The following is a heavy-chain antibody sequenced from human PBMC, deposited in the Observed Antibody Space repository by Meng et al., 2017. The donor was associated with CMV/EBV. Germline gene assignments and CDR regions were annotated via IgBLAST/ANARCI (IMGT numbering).Heavy chain of an antibody. CDR3: ARDSSGYDFWSGYYTGLFDY. J-gene: IGHJ4*02. V-gene: IGHV3-30-3*01. CDR1: GFTFSSYA. CDR2: ISYDGSNK. Sequence: GGSLRLSCAASGFTFSSYAMHWVRQAPGKGLERVAVISYDGSNKYYADSVKGRFTVSRDNSKNTLYLQMNSLRAEDTAVYYCARDSSGYDFWSGYYTGLFDYWGQGTLVTVSS. D-gene: IGHD3-3*01.